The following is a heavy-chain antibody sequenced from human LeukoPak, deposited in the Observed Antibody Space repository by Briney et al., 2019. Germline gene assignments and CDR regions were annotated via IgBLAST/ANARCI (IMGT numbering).Heavy chain of an antibody. D-gene: IGHD3-16*01. Sequence: SETLSLTCTVSGGSISSYYWSWIRQPPGQGLEWIAYIHSSGYTNYNPSLKSRVTISVDTSKNQFSLKVTSVTAADTAVYYCARAQSWGYFGGWGQGTLVTVSS. CDR2: IHSSGYT. V-gene: IGHV4-4*09. CDR3: ARAQSWGYFGG. J-gene: IGHJ4*02. CDR1: GGSISSYY.